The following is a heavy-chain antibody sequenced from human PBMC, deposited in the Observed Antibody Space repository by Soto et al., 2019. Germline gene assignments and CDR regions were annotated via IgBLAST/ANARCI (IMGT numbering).Heavy chain of an antibody. CDR3: ARVYPSDTRYGYVGNNWFDP. CDR2: INPSGGST. V-gene: IGHV1-46*03. J-gene: IGHJ5*02. CDR1: GYTFTSYY. D-gene: IGHD5-18*01. Sequence: QVQLVQSGAEVKKPGASVKVSCKASGYTFTSYYMHWVRQAPGQGLEWMGIINPSGGSTSYAQKFQGRVPMTRDTATSTVYMELSSLRSEDTAVYYCARVYPSDTRYGYVGNNWFDPWGQGTLVTVSS.